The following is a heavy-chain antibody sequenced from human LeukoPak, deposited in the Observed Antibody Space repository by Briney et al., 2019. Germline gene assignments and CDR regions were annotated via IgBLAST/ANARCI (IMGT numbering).Heavy chain of an antibody. CDR1: GYTFTSYY. J-gene: IGHJ3*02. CDR2: INPSGGST. CDR3: ARGLYSGSYSGAFDI. D-gene: IGHD1-26*01. Sequence: ASVKVSCKASGYTFTSYYMHWVRQAPGQGLEWMGIINPSGGSTSYPQKFQGRVTMTRDTSTSTVYMELSSLRSEDTAVYYCARGLYSGSYSGAFDIWGQGTMVTVSS. V-gene: IGHV1-46*01.